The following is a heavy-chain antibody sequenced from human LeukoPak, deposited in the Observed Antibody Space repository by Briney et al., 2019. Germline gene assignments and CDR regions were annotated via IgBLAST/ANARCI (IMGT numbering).Heavy chain of an antibody. CDR1: GGSLSSGDYY. CDR3: ARDGDYDSSGKRAPGIEY. D-gene: IGHD3-22*01. Sequence: SQTLSLTCTVSGGSLSSGDYYWSWIRQPPGKGLEWIGYIYYSGSTYYNPSLKSRVTISVDTSKNQFSLKLSSVTAADTAVYYCARDGDYDSSGKRAPGIEYWGQGTLVTVSS. CDR2: IYYSGST. J-gene: IGHJ4*02. V-gene: IGHV4-30-4*01.